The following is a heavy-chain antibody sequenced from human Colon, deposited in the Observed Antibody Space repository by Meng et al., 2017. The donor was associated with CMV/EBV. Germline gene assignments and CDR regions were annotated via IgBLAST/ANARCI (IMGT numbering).Heavy chain of an antibody. J-gene: IGHJ5*02. Sequence: GGSLRLSCAASGFALSSYWMSWVRQAPGKGLEWVANIKQDGSEKYYVDSVKGRFTISRDNAKNSLYLQMNSLRAEDTAVYYCARGKDYDFWGGAWFDPWGQGTLVTVSS. CDR1: GFALSSYW. CDR3: ARGKDYDFWGGAWFDP. CDR2: IKQDGSEK. D-gene: IGHD3-3*01. V-gene: IGHV3-7*01.